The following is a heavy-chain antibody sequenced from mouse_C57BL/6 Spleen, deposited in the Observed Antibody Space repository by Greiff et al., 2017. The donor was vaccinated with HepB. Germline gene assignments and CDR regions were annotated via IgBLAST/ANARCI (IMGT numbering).Heavy chain of an antibody. J-gene: IGHJ2*01. CDR2: LSDGGSYT. Sequence: DVQLVESGGGLVKPGGSLKLSCAASGFTFSSYAMSWVRQTPEKRLEWVATLSDGGSYTYYPDNVKGRFTISRDNAKNNLYLQMSHLKSEDTAMYYCARDEGYYGSSYLDDWGQGTTLTVSS. CDR3: ARDEGYYGSSYLDD. V-gene: IGHV5-4*01. D-gene: IGHD1-1*01. CDR1: GFTFSSYA.